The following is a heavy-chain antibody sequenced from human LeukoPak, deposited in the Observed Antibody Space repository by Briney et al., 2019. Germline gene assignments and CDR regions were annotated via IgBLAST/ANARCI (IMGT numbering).Heavy chain of an antibody. D-gene: IGHD3-3*01. CDR2: IKQDGSEK. V-gene: IGHV3-7*01. J-gene: IGHJ3*02. CDR1: GFTFSYYW. CDR3: ARDTLYYDFWSGYSITGRAFDI. Sequence: PGGSLILSCAASGFTFSYYWMSWVRQAPGKGLEWVANIKQDGSEKYYVDSVKGRFTISRDNAKDSLYLQMNSLRAEDTAVYYCARDTLYYDFWSGYSITGRAFDIWGQGTMVTVSS.